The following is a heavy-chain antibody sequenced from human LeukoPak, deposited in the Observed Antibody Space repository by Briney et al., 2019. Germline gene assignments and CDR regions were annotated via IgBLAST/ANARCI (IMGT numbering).Heavy chain of an antibody. V-gene: IGHV3-64D*09. CDR1: GFTFSTYA. D-gene: IGHD3-22*01. CDR3: VKLDRGDYYHI. J-gene: IGHJ4*02. Sequence: PGGSLRLSCSASGFTFSTYAMHWVRQAPGKGLEYVSAITTNGDSTYYADSVKGRFTISRDNSKNTPFLQMSSLRTEDTAMYCCVKLDRGDYYHIWGQGTLVTLSS. CDR2: ITTNGDST.